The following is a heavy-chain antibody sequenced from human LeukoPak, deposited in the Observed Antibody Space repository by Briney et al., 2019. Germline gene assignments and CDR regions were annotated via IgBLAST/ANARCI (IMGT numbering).Heavy chain of an antibody. CDR3: ARYCSSTSCYSFDY. Sequence: GSSVKVSCKASGGTFSSYAISWVRQATGQGLEWMGWMSPNSGNTGYAQKFQGRVTITRNTSISTAYMELSSLRSEDTAVYYCARYCSSTSCYSFDYWGQGTLVTVSS. V-gene: IGHV1-8*03. CDR1: GGTFSSYA. D-gene: IGHD2-2*01. CDR2: MSPNSGNT. J-gene: IGHJ4*02.